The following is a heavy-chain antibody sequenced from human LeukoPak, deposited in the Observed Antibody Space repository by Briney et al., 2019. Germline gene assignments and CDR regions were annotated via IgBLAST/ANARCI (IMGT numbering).Heavy chain of an antibody. D-gene: IGHD2-2*01. V-gene: IGHV4-34*01. CDR3: ARGPHCSSTSCYYYYYYGMDV. Sequence: SETLSLTCAVYGGSFSGYYWSWIRQPPGKGLEWIGEINHSGSTNYNPSLKSRVTISVDTSKNQFSLKLSSVTAADTAAYYCARGPHCSSTSCYYYYYYGMDVWGQGTTVTVSS. J-gene: IGHJ6*02. CDR2: INHSGST. CDR1: GGSFSGYY.